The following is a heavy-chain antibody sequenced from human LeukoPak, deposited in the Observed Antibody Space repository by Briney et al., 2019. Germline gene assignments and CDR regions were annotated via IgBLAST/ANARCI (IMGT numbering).Heavy chain of an antibody. J-gene: IGHJ4*02. CDR1: GGSITTTNW. D-gene: IGHD3-3*01. CDR3: AREGGFYRPLDY. V-gene: IGHV4-4*02. Sequence: PSGTLSLTCGVSGGSITTTNWWTWVRQPPGKGLEWIGKVHLDGRTNYNPSLESRLTISVDLSENHISLRLTYVTAADTAVYYCAREGGFYRPLDYSGQGTLVTVSS. CDR2: VHLDGRT.